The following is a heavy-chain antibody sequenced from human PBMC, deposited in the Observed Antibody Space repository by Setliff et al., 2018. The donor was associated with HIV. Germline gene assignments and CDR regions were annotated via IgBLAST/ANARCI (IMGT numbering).Heavy chain of an antibody. V-gene: IGHV4-34*01. CDR2: LNHSGDI. D-gene: IGHD5-12*01. Sequence: SETLSLTCAVYGETFNDYFWTWIRQSPGKGLEWIGELNHSGDINQNPSLKSGFTLSVDTSKNQFSLRLTSVTAADTAVYYCARASWLVAVRFFDFWGQGTLVTVSS. CDR1: GETFNDYF. CDR3: ARASWLVAVRFFDF. J-gene: IGHJ4*02.